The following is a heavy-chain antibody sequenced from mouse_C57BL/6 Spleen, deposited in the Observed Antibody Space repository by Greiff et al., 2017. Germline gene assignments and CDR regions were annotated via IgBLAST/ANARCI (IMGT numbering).Heavy chain of an antibody. J-gene: IGHJ1*03. CDR3: ARGGDYYGSSYRYFDV. CDR2: IDPSDSYT. Sequence: QVQLKQPGAELVKPGASVKLSCKASGYTFTSYWMQWVKPRPGQGLEWIGEIDPSDSYTNYNQKFKGKATLTVDTSSSTAYMQLSSLTSEDSAVYYCARGGDYYGSSYRYFDVWGTGTTVTVSS. D-gene: IGHD1-1*01. V-gene: IGHV1-50*01. CDR1: GYTFTSYW.